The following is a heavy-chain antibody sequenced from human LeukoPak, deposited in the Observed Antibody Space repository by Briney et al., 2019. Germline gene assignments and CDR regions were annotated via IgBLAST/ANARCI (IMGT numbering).Heavy chain of an antibody. Sequence: GGSLRLSCAASGFTFSSYAMHWVRQAPGKGLEWVAVISYDGSNKYYADSVKGRFTISRDNSKNTLYLQMNSLRAEDTAVYYCARGGEQWLVRKYDFDYWGQGTLVTVSS. CDR3: ARGGEQWLVRKYDFDY. J-gene: IGHJ4*02. D-gene: IGHD6-19*01. V-gene: IGHV3-30-3*01. CDR2: ISYDGSNK. CDR1: GFTFSSYA.